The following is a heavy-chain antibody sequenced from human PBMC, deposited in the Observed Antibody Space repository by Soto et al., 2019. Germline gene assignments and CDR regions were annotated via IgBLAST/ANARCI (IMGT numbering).Heavy chain of an antibody. D-gene: IGHD3-3*01. Sequence: AESLKSSCKGSGYTFTNSWIGWVRQMPGKGLEWMGIIYPGDSNIRYSPSFQGQVTISADMSTSTAYLQWSSLKASDTAMYYCASHVFCARKTCYYYDVLDVWGQGTTVTVSS. CDR1: GYTFTNSW. J-gene: IGHJ6*02. V-gene: IGHV5-51*01. CDR3: ASHVFCARKTCYYYDVLDV. CDR2: IYPGDSNI.